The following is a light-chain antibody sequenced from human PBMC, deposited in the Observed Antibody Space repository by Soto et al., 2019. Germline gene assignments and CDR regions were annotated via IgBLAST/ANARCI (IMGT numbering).Light chain of an antibody. CDR3: QKYDTVPWA. CDR1: QGIKKY. V-gene: IGKV1-27*01. CDR2: AAS. J-gene: IGKJ1*01. Sequence: DLQMTQSPSSLSASLGDRVTITCRASQGIKKYVAWYQQKPGKVPKLLIYAASSLQSGVPSQFSGSGSATDFTLTISSLQPEDVATYYCQKYDTVPWAFGQGTKVDIK.